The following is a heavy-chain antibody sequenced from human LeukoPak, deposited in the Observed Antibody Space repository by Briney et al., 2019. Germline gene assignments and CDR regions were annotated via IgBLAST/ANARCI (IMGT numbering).Heavy chain of an antibody. Sequence: GRSLRLSCAASGFTFSSYGMHWVRQAPGKGLEWVAVISYDGSNKYYADSVKGRFTISRDNSKNTLYLQMNSLRAEDTAVYYCAKTDRRDSSGYQDYWGQGTLVTVSS. D-gene: IGHD3-22*01. V-gene: IGHV3-30*18. CDR1: GFTFSSYG. CDR2: ISYDGSNK. J-gene: IGHJ4*02. CDR3: AKTDRRDSSGYQDY.